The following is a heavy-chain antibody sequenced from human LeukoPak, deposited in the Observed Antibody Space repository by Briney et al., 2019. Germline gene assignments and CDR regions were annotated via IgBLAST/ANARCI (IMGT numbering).Heavy chain of an antibody. D-gene: IGHD3-22*01. V-gene: IGHV3-33*08. J-gene: IGHJ4*02. CDR1: GFTFSSYA. CDR2: IWFDGSIK. CDR3: ATHQYYYDSSGKLDY. Sequence: GGSLRLSCAASGFTFSSYAMSWVRQAPGKGLDGVAVIWFDGSIKYYADSVKGRFTISRDNSKNTLYLQMNSLRAEDTAVYYCATHQYYYDSSGKLDYWGQGTLVTVSS.